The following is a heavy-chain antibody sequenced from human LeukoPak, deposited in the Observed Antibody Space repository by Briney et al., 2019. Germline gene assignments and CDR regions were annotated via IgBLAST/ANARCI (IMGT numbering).Heavy chain of an antibody. D-gene: IGHD4-17*01. J-gene: IGHJ4*02. Sequence: GASVKVSCKVSGYTLTELSMHWVRQAPGKGLEWMGGFDPEDGETIYAQKFQGRVTMTEDTSTDTAYMELSSLRAEDTAVYYCASWGSNDYGDYVHDYWGQGALVTVSS. CDR2: FDPEDGET. CDR1: GYTLTELS. CDR3: ASWGSNDYGDYVHDY. V-gene: IGHV1-24*01.